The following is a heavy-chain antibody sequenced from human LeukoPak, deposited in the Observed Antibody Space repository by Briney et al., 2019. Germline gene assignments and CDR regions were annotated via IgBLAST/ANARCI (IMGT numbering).Heavy chain of an antibody. CDR2: IIPILGIA. CDR3: ATFVIDRAMDSPSDY. D-gene: IGHD5-18*01. CDR1: GGTFSSYT. V-gene: IGHV1-69*02. J-gene: IGHJ4*02. Sequence: SVKVSCKASGGTFSSYTISWVRQAPGQGLEWMGRIIPILGIANYAQKFQGRVTITADKSTSTAYMELSSLRSEDTAVYYCATFVIDRAMDSPSDYWGQGTLVTVSS.